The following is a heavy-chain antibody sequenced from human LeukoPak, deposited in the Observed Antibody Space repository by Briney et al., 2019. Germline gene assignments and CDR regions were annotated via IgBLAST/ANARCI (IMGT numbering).Heavy chain of an antibody. J-gene: IGHJ6*02. CDR2: ISYDGSNK. D-gene: IGHD2-2*01. CDR1: GFTFSSYG. V-gene: IGHV3-30*03. Sequence: PGGSLRLSCAASGFTFSSYGMHWVRQAPGKGLEWVAVISYDGSNKYYADSVKGRFTISRDNAKRSLYLQIESLRDDDTAVYHCALSSIHKDYYFGMDVWGQGTTVTVSS. CDR3: ALSSIHKDYYFGMDV.